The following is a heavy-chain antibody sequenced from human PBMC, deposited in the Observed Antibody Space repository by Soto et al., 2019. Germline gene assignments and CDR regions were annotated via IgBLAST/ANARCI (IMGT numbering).Heavy chain of an antibody. Sequence: QVQLVQSGAEVKKPGSSVKVSCKASGGTFSSYAISWVRQAPGQGLEWMGGIIPMFGTPNYAQKFHGRVTITADESTRTAFMELSSLRSEDTAVYYCARDQGPGYYYYCMDVCGQGTTVTVSS. CDR2: IIPMFGTP. D-gene: IGHD3-22*01. J-gene: IGHJ6*02. CDR1: GGTFSSYA. CDR3: ARDQGPGYYYYCMDV. V-gene: IGHV1-69*01.